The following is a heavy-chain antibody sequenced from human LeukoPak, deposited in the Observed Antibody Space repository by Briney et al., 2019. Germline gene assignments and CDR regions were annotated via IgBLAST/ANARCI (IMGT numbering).Heavy chain of an antibody. CDR2: INHSGST. CDR1: GGSFSGYY. Sequence: KPSETLSLTCAVYGGSFSGYYWSWIRQPPGKGLEWIGEINHSGSTNYNPSLKSRVTISVDTSKNQFSLKLSSVTAADTAVYYCARSPLNWFDPWGQGTLVTVSS. CDR3: ARSPLNWFDP. J-gene: IGHJ5*02. V-gene: IGHV4-34*01.